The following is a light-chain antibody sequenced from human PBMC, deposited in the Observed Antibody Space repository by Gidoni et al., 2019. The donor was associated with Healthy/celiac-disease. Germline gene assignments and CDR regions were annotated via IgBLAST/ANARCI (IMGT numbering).Light chain of an antibody. J-gene: IGKJ2*01. CDR3: QQRSNWPLLT. V-gene: IGKV3-11*01. CDR2: DAS. CDR1: QSVSSY. Sequence: EIVFTHSPATLSLSPGERATLSCRASQSVSSYLAWYQQKPGQAPRLLIYDASNRATGIPARFSGSGSGTDFTLTISSLEPEDFAVYYCQQRSNWPLLTFGQGTKLEIK.